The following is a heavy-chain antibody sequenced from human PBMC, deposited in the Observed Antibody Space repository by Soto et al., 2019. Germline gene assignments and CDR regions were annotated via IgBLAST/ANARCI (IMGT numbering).Heavy chain of an antibody. D-gene: IGHD3-3*01. CDR1: GFSLTTSGVG. Sequence: QITLNESGPTLVKPAETLTLTCTFSGFSLTTSGVGVGWIRQSPGKAPEWLALIYWDDDKRYSASLKCRLTITKDTSKNQSCLTMAGVDPANTATYYCAHRILRTVFGLATTTAIYFDFCGQGTPIGVSS. J-gene: IGHJ4*02. V-gene: IGHV2-5*02. CDR3: AHRILRTVFGLATTTAIYFDF. CDR2: IYWDDDK.